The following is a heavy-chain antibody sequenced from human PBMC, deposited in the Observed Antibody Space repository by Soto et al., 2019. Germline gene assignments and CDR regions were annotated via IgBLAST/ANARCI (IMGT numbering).Heavy chain of an antibody. V-gene: IGHV1-8*01. CDR2: MNPNSGNT. J-gene: IGHJ2*01. D-gene: IGHD4-17*01. Sequence: QVQLVQSGAEVKKPGASVKVSCKASGYTFTNYDINWLRQATGHGLEWMGWMNPNSGNTGHAQKFQGRVTMTRNTSISTAYMELSSLRSDDTAVYYCARGRSSYGDYVNWYFDLWGRGTLVTVSS. CDR1: GYTFTNYD. CDR3: ARGRSSYGDYVNWYFDL.